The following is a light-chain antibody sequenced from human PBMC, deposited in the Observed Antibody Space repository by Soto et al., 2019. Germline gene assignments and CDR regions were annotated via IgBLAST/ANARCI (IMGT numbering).Light chain of an antibody. CDR3: SSYAGNYIYV. CDR2: AVS. Sequence: ALTQPRSVSWSPGQSVTISCTRTSSYIGPYDHVAWYQQHPGKAPKLIIFAVSKRPSGVPDRFSGSKSGNTASLTISGLQAEDEADYYCSSYAGNYIYVFATGTKVTVL. J-gene: IGLJ1*01. CDR1: SSYIGPYDH. V-gene: IGLV2-11*01.